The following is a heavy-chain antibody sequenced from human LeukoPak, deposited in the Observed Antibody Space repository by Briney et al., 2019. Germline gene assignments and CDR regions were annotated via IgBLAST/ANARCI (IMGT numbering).Heavy chain of an antibody. CDR2: ISYDGSNK. CDR3: ARDSYSGYDHYYYYYGMDV. CDR1: GFTFSSYG. Sequence: GGSLRLSCAASGFTFSSYGMHWVRQAPGKGLEWVAVISYDGSNKYYADSVKGRFTISRDNSKNTLYLQMNSLRAEDTAVYYCARDSYSGYDHYYYYYGMDVWGQGTTVTVSS. D-gene: IGHD5-12*01. J-gene: IGHJ6*02. V-gene: IGHV3-30*03.